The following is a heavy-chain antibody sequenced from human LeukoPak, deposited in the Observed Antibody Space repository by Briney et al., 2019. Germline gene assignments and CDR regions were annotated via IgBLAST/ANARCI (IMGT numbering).Heavy chain of an antibody. J-gene: IGHJ4*02. CDR1: GVSISSSSYY. CDR2: INHSGST. V-gene: IGHV4-39*07. D-gene: IGHD4-11*01. Sequence: SETLSLTCTVSGVSISSSSYYWGWIRQPPGKGLEWIGEINHSGSTNYNPSLKSRVTISVDTSKNQFSLKLSSVTAADTAVYYCARDGDSFDYWGQGTLVTVSS. CDR3: ARDGDSFDY.